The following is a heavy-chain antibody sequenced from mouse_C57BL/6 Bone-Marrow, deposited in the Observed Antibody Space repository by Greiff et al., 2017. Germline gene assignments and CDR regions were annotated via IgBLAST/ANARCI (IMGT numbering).Heavy chain of an antibody. CDR3: ARHGTCPLYYFDY. V-gene: IGHV5-6*01. Sequence: EVKLMESGGDLVKPGGSLKLSCAASGFTFSSYGMSWVRQTPDQRLEWVATISSGGSYTYYPDSVKGRFTISRDNATNTLYLQLSSLKSEDTAMYYCARHGTCPLYYFDYWGQGTTLTVSS. CDR2: ISSGGSYT. CDR1: GFTFSSYG. J-gene: IGHJ2*01. D-gene: IGHD5-1*01.